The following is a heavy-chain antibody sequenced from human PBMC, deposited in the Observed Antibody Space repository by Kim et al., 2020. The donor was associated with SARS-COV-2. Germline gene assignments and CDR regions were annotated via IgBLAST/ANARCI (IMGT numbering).Heavy chain of an antibody. Sequence: ASMKVSCKASGYTFTSYGISWVRQAPGQGLEWMGWISAYNGNTNYAQKLQGRVTMTTDTSTSTAYMELRSLRSDDTAVYYCARYGSGPIYYYGMDVWGQGTTVTVSS. J-gene: IGHJ6*02. CDR2: ISAYNGNT. V-gene: IGHV1-18*04. D-gene: IGHD3-10*01. CDR1: GYTFTSYG. CDR3: ARYGSGPIYYYGMDV.